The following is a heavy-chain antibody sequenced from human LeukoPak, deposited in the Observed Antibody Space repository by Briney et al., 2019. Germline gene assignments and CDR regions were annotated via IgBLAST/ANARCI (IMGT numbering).Heavy chain of an antibody. CDR2: IYTSGST. D-gene: IGHD3-22*01. CDR3: ARAYYYDSSGYYFDY. Sequence: SETLSLTCTVSGGSISSYYWSWIRQPPGKGLEWIGYIYTSGSTNYNPSLKSRVTISVDTSKNQFSLKLSSVTAADTAVYYCARAYYYDSSGYYFDYWGQGTLVTVSS. V-gene: IGHV4-4*09. CDR1: GGSISSYY. J-gene: IGHJ4*02.